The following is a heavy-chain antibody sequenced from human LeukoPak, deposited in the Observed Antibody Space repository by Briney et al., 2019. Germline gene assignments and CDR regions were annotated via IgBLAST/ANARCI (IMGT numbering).Heavy chain of an antibody. CDR3: ARDNAVHYDILTGYSY. D-gene: IGHD3-9*01. CDR1: EFTFSSYS. CDR2: ISSSSSYI. V-gene: IGHV3-21*01. Sequence: GGSLRLSCAASEFTFSSYSMNWVRQAPGKGLEWVSSISSSSSYIYYADSVKGRFTISRDNAKNSLYLQMNSLRAEDTAVYYCARDNAVHYDILTGYSYWGQGTLVTVSS. J-gene: IGHJ4*02.